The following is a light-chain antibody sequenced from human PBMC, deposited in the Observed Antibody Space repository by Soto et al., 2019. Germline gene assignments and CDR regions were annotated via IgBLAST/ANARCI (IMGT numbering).Light chain of an antibody. J-gene: IGKJ5*01. CDR2: GAS. CDR1: QSISDT. Sequence: EIVMTQSPATLSVSPGGRATLSCRASQSISDTLAWYQQKPGQAPRLLIYGASTRAPGFPARFSGSGSGTDFTITITSLQSEDFAVYYCQKYNNWPITFGQGTRLEIK. V-gene: IGKV3-15*01. CDR3: QKYNNWPIT.